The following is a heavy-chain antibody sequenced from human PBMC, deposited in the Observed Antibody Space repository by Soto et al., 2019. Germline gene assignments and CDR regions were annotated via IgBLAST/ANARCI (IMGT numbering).Heavy chain of an antibody. Sequence: SETLSLTCTFSGGSLSSYYWSWIRRPPGMGLEWIASISYSGTTNYNSSLKSRVTISIDTSKNQFSLKFNSVTAADTAVYYCAREGYNSGRFDYWGQGALVTVSS. J-gene: IGHJ4*02. D-gene: IGHD5-18*01. CDR2: ISYSGTT. V-gene: IGHV4-59*01. CDR3: AREGYNSGRFDY. CDR1: GGSLSSYY.